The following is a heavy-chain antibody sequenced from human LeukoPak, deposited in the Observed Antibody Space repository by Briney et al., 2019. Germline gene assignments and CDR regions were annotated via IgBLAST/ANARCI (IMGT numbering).Heavy chain of an antibody. CDR2: FNGRDSNT. V-gene: IGHV3-23*01. CDR1: GFTFSSYA. CDR3: ARGADSSGYYYGGAEYFQH. J-gene: IGHJ1*01. Sequence: GGSLRLSCAASGFTFSSYAMSWVRQTPDRGLEWVSTFNGRDSNTYYADSVGGRFIISRDNSKNTLYLQMNSLRAEDTAVYYCARGADSSGYYYGGAEYFQHWGQGTLVTVSS. D-gene: IGHD3-22*01.